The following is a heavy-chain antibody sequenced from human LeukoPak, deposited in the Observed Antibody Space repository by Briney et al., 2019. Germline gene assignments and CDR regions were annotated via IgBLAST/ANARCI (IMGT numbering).Heavy chain of an antibody. CDR2: VHGDGNNI. CDR3: ARARVGDPTDY. CDR1: GFPFSSYA. D-gene: IGHD1-26*01. V-gene: IGHV3-74*01. Sequence: PGGSLRLSCAASGFPFSSYAMYWVRQAPGEGLVWVSRVHGDGNNIGYADFVEGRFTISRDNAKNTLYLEMSSLRREDTAVDYCARARVGDPTDYWGQGTLVTVSS. J-gene: IGHJ4*02.